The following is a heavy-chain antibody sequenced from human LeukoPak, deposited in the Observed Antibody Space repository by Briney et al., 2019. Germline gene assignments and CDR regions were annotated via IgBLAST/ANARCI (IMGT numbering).Heavy chain of an antibody. J-gene: IGHJ3*02. CDR1: GFIFSDYS. D-gene: IGHD1-26*01. CDR2: ISSSSSTI. Sequence: GGALRPSCGASGFIFSDYSMNWVRQAPGKGLEWVSYISSSSSTIYHADSVKGRFTISRDNAKNSLYLQMNSLRAADTAVYYCTPEVWELQGASDIWGQGTMVTVSS. V-gene: IGHV3-48*04. CDR3: TPEVWELQGASDI.